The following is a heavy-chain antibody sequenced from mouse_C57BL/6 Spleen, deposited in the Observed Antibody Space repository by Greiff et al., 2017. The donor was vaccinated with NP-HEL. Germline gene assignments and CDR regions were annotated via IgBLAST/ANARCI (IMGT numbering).Heavy chain of an antibody. CDR3: ARRGNYYDYDYFDY. CDR2: IDPSDSYT. V-gene: IGHV1-69*01. D-gene: IGHD2-4*01. CDR1: GYTFTSYW. Sequence: QVQLQQPGAELVMPGASVKLSCKASGYTFTSYWMHWVKQRPGQGLEWIGEIDPSDSYTNYNQKFKGKSTLTVNKSSSTACMQLSSLTSEDSAVYYCARRGNYYDYDYFDYWGQGTTLTVSS. J-gene: IGHJ2*01.